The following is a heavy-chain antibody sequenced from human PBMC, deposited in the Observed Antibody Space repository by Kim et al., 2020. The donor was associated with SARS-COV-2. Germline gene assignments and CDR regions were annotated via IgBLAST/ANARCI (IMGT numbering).Heavy chain of an antibody. D-gene: IGHD5-12*01. V-gene: IGHV1-69*13. Sequence: SVKVSCKASGGTFSSYAITWVRQAPGQGLEWMGGIIPIFGTANYAQKFQGRVTITADESTSTAYMELSSLRSEDTAVYYCARPLSRDGYNSYYYGMDVWGQGTTVTVSS. CDR1: GGTFSSYA. CDR3: ARPLSRDGYNSYYYGMDV. CDR2: IIPIFGTA. J-gene: IGHJ6*02.